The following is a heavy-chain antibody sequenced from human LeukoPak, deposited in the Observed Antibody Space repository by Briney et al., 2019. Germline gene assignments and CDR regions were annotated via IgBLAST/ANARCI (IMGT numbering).Heavy chain of an antibody. Sequence: GGSLRLSCAASGFTFSSYAMSWVRQAPGKGLEWVSAISGSGGSTNYADSVKGRFTISRDNSKNTLYLQMNSLRAEDTAVYYCAKRWLRSDYYYGMDVWGQGTTVTVSS. CDR2: ISGSGGST. CDR3: AKRWLRSDYYYGMDV. D-gene: IGHD5-12*01. CDR1: GFTFSSYA. J-gene: IGHJ6*02. V-gene: IGHV3-23*01.